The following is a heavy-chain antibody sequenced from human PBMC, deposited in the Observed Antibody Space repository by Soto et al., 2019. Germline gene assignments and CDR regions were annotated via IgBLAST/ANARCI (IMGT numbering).Heavy chain of an antibody. D-gene: IGHD3-22*01. Sequence: QVQLVQSGAEMKKPGSSVKVSCKASGGTISSYAISWVRQAPGQGLEWMGGIIPIFGTANYAQKFQGRVTITADESTSTAYMELSSLRSEDTAVYYCARPSPYYYDSSGYSDAFDIWGQGTMVTVSS. CDR3: ARPSPYYYDSSGYSDAFDI. V-gene: IGHV1-69*01. CDR2: IIPIFGTA. CDR1: GGTISSYA. J-gene: IGHJ3*02.